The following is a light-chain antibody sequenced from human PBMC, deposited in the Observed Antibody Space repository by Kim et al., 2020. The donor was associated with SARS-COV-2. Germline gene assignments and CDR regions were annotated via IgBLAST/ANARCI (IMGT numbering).Light chain of an antibody. CDR3: QQHGSSLPYT. V-gene: IGKV3-20*01. J-gene: IGKJ2*01. CDR2: GAS. CDR1: QSISSTY. Sequence: EIVLTQSPGTLSLSPGERVTLSCRASQSISSTYLAWYQQKPGRAPRLLIYGASSRATGIPDRFSGSGSGTDFTLTISRLEPEDFAVYYCQQHGSSLPYTFGQGTKLEI.